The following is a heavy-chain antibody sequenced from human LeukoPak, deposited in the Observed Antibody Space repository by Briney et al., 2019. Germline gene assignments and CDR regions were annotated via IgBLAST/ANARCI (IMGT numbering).Heavy chain of an antibody. V-gene: IGHV1-69*13. CDR1: GYTFTGYY. CDR2: IIPIFGTA. D-gene: IGHD5-12*01. CDR3: ARTGDGYDLDY. Sequence: GASVKVSCKASGYTFTGYYMHWVRQAPGQGLEWMGGIIPIFGTANYAQKFQGRVTITADESTSTAYMELSSLRSEDTAVYYCARTGDGYDLDYWGQGTLVTVSS. J-gene: IGHJ4*02.